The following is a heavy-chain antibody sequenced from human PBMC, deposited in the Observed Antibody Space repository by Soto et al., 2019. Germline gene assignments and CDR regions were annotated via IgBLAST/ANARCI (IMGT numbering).Heavy chain of an antibody. Sequence: EVQLLESGGDLVQPGGSLRLSCAASGFAFSNYAVTWVRQAQGKGLEWVSSISRSSNVIYYADSVKGRFIISRDNSKNRLERQMNSLRAEDTGIDYGAKDPNGDYLGAFDDWGQGTLVTVSS. CDR1: GFAFSNYA. CDR2: ISRSSNVI. J-gene: IGHJ4*02. V-gene: IGHV3-23*01. D-gene: IGHD4-17*01. CDR3: AKDPNGDYLGAFDD.